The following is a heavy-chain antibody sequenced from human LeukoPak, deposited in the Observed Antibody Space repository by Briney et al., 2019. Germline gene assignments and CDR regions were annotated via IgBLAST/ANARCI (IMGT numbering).Heavy chain of an antibody. D-gene: IGHD3-22*01. J-gene: IGHJ4*02. CDR1: GFIFSNYA. CDR3: ARVGYYDSSGYRSFDY. Sequence: GGSLRLSCAASGFIFSNYAMGWVRQVSGKGLEWVSVITGSGGNTYYADSVKGRFTISRDNAKNSLYLQMNSLRAEDTAVYYCARVGYYDSSGYRSFDYWGQGTLVTVSS. CDR2: ITGSGGNT. V-gene: IGHV3-23*01.